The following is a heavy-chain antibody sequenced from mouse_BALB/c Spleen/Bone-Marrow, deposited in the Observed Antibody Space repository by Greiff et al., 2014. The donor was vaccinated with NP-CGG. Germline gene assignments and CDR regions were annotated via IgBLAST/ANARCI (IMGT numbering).Heavy chain of an antibody. D-gene: IGHD1-1*01. Sequence: VQLKESGPELVKPGALMKISCKASGYSFTGYTMNWGKQSHGKNLEGIGLINPYNGGTSYNQKFKGKATLTVDKSSSTAYMELLSLTSEDSAVYYCARWGTTVVEAYWGQGTLVTVSA. CDR1: GYSFTGYT. V-gene: IGHV1-18*01. CDR2: INPYNGGT. J-gene: IGHJ3*01. CDR3: ARWGTTVVEAY.